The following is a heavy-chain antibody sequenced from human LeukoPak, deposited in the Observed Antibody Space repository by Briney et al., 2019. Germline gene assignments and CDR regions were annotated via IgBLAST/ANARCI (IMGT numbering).Heavy chain of an antibody. V-gene: IGHV4-39*01. CDR3: ARRPYSSSWYFDY. Sequence: SETLSLTCTVSGGSISSSSYFWGWIRQPPGRGLEYIASIYYTGSLYYNPSLKSRVTMSIDTSKNQFSLNLSSVTAADTALYYCARRPYSSSWYFDYWGQGTLVTVSS. CDR1: GGSISSSSYF. J-gene: IGHJ4*02. D-gene: IGHD6-13*01. CDR2: IYYTGSL.